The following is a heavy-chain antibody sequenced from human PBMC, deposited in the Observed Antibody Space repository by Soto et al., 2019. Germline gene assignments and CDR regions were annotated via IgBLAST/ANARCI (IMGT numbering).Heavy chain of an antibody. CDR1: GYTFPSST. Sequence: QVELVQSGAEVKKPGASVKVSCKASGYTFPSSTISWPRQAPGQGLEWMGWINAYNGATKYAHRLQGRVTMTTDTSTNTAYLEPARLTSDDPAIYYCASANDGDSDYWGQGTLVTVSS. V-gene: IGHV1-18*01. CDR2: INAYNGAT. D-gene: IGHD4-17*01. CDR3: ASANDGDSDY. J-gene: IGHJ4*02.